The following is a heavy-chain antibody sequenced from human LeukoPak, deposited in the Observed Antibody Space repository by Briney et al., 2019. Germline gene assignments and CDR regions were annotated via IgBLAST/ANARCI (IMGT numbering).Heavy chain of an antibody. V-gene: IGHV3-23*01. CDR3: ARDYYGSGKKFDY. D-gene: IGHD3-10*01. Sequence: PGGSLRLSCAASGFSFSRYAMTWVRQAPGKGLEWVSAISGSADSTYYADSVKGRFTISRDNSKNTLYMQMNSLRAEDTAVYYCARDYYGSGKKFDYWGQGTLVTVSS. CDR2: ISGSADST. CDR1: GFSFSRYA. J-gene: IGHJ4*02.